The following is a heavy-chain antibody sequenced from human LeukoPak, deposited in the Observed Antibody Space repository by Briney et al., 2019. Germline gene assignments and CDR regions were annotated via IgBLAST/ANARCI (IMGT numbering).Heavy chain of an antibody. CDR2: IKSKTDGGTT. V-gene: IGHV3-15*01. D-gene: IGHD6-19*01. CDR3: TTGPEWVGLDY. Sequence: GGSLRLSCAASGFTFSNAWMSWVRQAPGKGLEWVGRIKSKTDGGTTDYAAPVKGRFTISRDDSKNTLYLQMNSLKSEDTAVYYWTTGPEWVGLDYWGQGTLVTVSS. CDR1: GFTFSNAW. J-gene: IGHJ4*02.